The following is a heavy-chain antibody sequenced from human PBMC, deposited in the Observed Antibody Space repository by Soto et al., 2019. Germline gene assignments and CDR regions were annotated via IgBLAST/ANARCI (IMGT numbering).Heavy chain of an antibody. Sequence: QVQLVQSGAEVKKPGASVNVSCEASGYTFTGSSIHWVRQAPGQGLEWMGYINPNSGDTIFAQKFQGRVTMTRDTSISTAYMELSRVASDDTAVYYWARDLTGDPNYWGQGTLVTVSS. V-gene: IGHV1-2*02. J-gene: IGHJ4*02. D-gene: IGHD7-27*01. CDR3: ARDLTGDPNY. CDR2: INPNSGDT. CDR1: GYTFTGSS.